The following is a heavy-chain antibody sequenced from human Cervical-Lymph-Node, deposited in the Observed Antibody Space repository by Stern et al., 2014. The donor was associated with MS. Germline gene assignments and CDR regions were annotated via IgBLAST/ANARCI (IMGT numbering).Heavy chain of an antibody. D-gene: IGHD2-15*01. CDR3: ARGLLGSENAFDI. CDR2: LLHYKGNT. Sequence: MQLVESGAEVKKPGASVKVSCKASGYTFTSYGISWVRQAPGQGLEWMGWLLHYKGNTNYAQNVHGRIPMTTDPATSTAYMELRSLRSDDTAVYYCARGLLGSENAFDILGQGTMVTVSS. CDR1: GYTFTSYG. J-gene: IGHJ3*02. V-gene: IGHV1-18*01.